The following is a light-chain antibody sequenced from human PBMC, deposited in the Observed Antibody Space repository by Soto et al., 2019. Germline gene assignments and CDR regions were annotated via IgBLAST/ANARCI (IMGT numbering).Light chain of an antibody. J-gene: IGLJ2*01. CDR2: ADN. V-gene: IGLV1-40*01. Sequence: QPVLTQTPSVSGAPGQKITMSCTGSSSNIGAGYDVHWYQQLPGAAPRLLIYADNNRPSGVPDRFSVSNSGTSASLAITGLQGEDEAVYYCQSYDTSLSGVIFGAGTKVTVL. CDR1: SSNIGAGYD. CDR3: QSYDTSLSGVI.